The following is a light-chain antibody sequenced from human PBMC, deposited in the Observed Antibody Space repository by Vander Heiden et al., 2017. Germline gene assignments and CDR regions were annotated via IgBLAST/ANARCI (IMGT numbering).Light chain of an antibody. V-gene: IGLV1-44*01. J-gene: IGLJ3*02. Sequence: AGKRVTISCSGSRSNIGSNTVNWYQQLPGTAPKLLIYSNNQRPSGVPDRFSGSKSGTSASLASSGLQSEDEADYYCAAWDDSLNGWVFGGGTKLTVL. CDR1: RSNIGSNT. CDR3: AAWDDSLNGWV. CDR2: SNN.